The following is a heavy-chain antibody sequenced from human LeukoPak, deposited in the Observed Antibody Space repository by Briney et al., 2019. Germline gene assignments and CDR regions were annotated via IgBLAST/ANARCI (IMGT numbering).Heavy chain of an antibody. CDR3: ARPLARRSRYPLSWFDP. Sequence: SETLSLTCTVSGGSISSSSYYWGWIRQPPGKGLEWIGSIYYSGSTYYNPSLKSRVTISVDTSKNQFSLKLSSVTAADTAVYYCARPLARRSRYPLSWFDPWGQETLVTVSP. V-gene: IGHV4-39*01. D-gene: IGHD3-3*01. J-gene: IGHJ5*02. CDR1: GGSISSSSYY. CDR2: IYYSGST.